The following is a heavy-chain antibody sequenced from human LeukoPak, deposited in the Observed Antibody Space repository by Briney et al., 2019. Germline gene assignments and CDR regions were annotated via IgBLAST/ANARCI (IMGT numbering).Heavy chain of an antibody. D-gene: IGHD3-3*02. CDR2: ISSNGGSI. CDR1: GFTFSDYA. V-gene: IGHV3-64*01. J-gene: IGHJ4*02. CDR3: AKAGSIRFDY. Sequence: PGGSLRLSCAASGFTFSDYAMHWVRQAPGKELEYVSAISSNGGSIHYANSVKGRFTISRDNSKNTLYLQMNSLRADDTAVYYCAKAGSIRFDYWGQGTLVTVSS.